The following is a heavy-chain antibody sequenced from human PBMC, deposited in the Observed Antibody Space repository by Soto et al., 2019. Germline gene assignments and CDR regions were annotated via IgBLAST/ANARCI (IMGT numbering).Heavy chain of an antibody. D-gene: IGHD1-26*01. V-gene: IGHV1-46*01. J-gene: IGHJ6*02. Sequence: ASVKVSCKASGYTFTSYYMHWVRQAPGQGLEWMGIINPSGGSTSYAQKFQGRVTMTRDTSTSTVYMELSSLRSEDTAVYYCAREGFEFAEVDYYYYGMDVWGQGTTVTVSS. CDR1: GYTFTSYY. CDR2: INPSGGST. CDR3: AREGFEFAEVDYYYYGMDV.